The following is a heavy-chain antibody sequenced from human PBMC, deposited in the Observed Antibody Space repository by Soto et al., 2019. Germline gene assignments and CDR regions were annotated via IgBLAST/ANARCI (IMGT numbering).Heavy chain of an antibody. J-gene: IGHJ4*02. Sequence: QVQLVESGGGVVQPGRSLRLSCAASGFTFSSYGMHWVRQAPGKGLEWVAVISYDGSNKYYADSVKGRFTISRDNSKNTLYRQMNSLRAEDTAVYYCAKYYGSFRYDYWGQGTLVTVSS. CDR3: AKYYGSFRYDY. D-gene: IGHD3-3*01. CDR2: ISYDGSNK. CDR1: GFTFSSYG. V-gene: IGHV3-30*18.